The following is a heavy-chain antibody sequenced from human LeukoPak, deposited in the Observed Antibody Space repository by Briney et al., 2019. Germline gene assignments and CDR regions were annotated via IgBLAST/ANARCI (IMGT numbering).Heavy chain of an antibody. CDR2: ITDNGIKI. Sequence: GGSLRLSCAASGFIFSDYYMGWIRQAPGRGLEWVSYITDNGIKICYTDSVKGRFTMSRDNAKKSLYLQMNSLRAEDTAVYYCARDGPLKWGQGTLVTVSS. V-gene: IGHV3-11*04. CDR1: GFIFSDYY. J-gene: IGHJ4*02. CDR3: ARDGPLK.